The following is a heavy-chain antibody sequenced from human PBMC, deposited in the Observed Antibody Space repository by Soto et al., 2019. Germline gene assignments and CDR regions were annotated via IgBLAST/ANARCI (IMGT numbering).Heavy chain of an antibody. J-gene: IGHJ3*01. CDR3: ASPPPGIMAFADAFDL. CDR2: IIAILRRT. Sequence: QLAQSGAEVKKPGSSVKVSCKASGSSFSSFAISWVRQAPGQGLEWMGGIIAILRRTNHAQKFQDRLTIAADASKRPAYMEMSTLSSDDTAVYYCASPPPGIMAFADAFDLWGQGTLVAVSA. D-gene: IGHD3-16*01. CDR1: GSSFSSFA. V-gene: IGHV1-69*01.